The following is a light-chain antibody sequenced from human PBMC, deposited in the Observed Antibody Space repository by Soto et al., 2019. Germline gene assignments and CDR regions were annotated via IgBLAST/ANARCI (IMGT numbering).Light chain of an antibody. CDR3: QHYNSYPWT. CDR1: QSISTY. Sequence: DIQMTQSPSSLSASVGDRVTITCRASQSISTYLNWYQQKPGKAPKLLIYAASSLQSGVPSRFSGRGSGTEFTLTISSLQADDFATSFCQHYNSYPWTIVQRTKADIK. CDR2: AAS. J-gene: IGKJ1*01. V-gene: IGKV1-39*01.